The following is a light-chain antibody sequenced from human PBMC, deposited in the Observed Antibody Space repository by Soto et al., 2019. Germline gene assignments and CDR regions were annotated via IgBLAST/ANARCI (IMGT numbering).Light chain of an antibody. CDR1: QSLLHSNGHKY. V-gene: IGKV2-28*01. CDR3: MQALQTPWT. Sequence: DIVMTQSPLSLAVTPGEPASISCRSSQSLLHSNGHKYLDWFLQKPGQSPQLLIYLGSNRASGVPDRFSGSGSGTDFTLKISRVEAEDVGVYYCMQALQTPWTFGQGTKVEIK. CDR2: LGS. J-gene: IGKJ1*01.